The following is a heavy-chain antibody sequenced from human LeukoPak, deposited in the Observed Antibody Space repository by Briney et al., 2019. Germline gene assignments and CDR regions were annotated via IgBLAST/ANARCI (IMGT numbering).Heavy chain of an antibody. V-gene: IGHV3-48*03. CDR3: AELGITMIGGV. Sequence: GGSLRLSCAASGFSFTNAWMSWVRQAPGKGLEWVSYISSSGSTIYYADSVKGRFTISRDNAKNSLYLQMNSLRAEDTAVYYCAELGITMIGGVWGKGTTVTISS. CDR1: GFSFTNAW. D-gene: IGHD3-10*02. J-gene: IGHJ6*04. CDR2: ISSSGSTI.